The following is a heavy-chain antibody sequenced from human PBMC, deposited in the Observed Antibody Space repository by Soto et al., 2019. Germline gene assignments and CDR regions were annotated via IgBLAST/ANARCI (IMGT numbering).Heavy chain of an antibody. CDR1: GFTFSSYA. Sequence: GGSLKLSCAASGFTFSSYAMQWVRHAPGKGLEWVAVISYDGSNKYYADSVKGRFTISRDNSKNTLYLQMNSLRAEDTAVYYCARGDIVATTGFDYSAQGTLVTVSS. V-gene: IGHV3-30-3*01. D-gene: IGHD5-12*01. CDR3: ARGDIVATTGFDY. J-gene: IGHJ4*02. CDR2: ISYDGSNK.